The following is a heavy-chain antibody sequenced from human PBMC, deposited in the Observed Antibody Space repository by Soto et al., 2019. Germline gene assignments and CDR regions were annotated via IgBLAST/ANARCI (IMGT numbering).Heavy chain of an antibody. J-gene: IGHJ5*02. D-gene: IGHD6-19*01. V-gene: IGHV4-39*01. Sequence: SETLSLTCSVSGGSINSSSYFWGWVRQPPGKGLEWIGGIYYSGSTYYNPSLRSRVTISVDTSKNQFSLKLSSVTAADTAVFYCARHYSSGSRNWFDPWGQGTPVTVYS. CDR3: ARHYSSGSRNWFDP. CDR2: IYYSGST. CDR1: GGSINSSSYF.